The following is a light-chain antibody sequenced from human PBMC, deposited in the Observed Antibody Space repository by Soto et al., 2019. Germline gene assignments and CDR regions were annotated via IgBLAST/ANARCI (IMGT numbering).Light chain of an antibody. Sequence: DIQMTQSPSSLSASVGDRVTITCRASQSISSYLNWYQQKPGKAPKLLIYAASSLQSGVPSRFSGSGSGTEFTLTISSLQPEDFATYYCEQGYSRPCTFSQGTKLESK. CDR2: AAS. CDR3: EQGYSRPCT. V-gene: IGKV1-39*01. J-gene: IGKJ2*02. CDR1: QSISSY.